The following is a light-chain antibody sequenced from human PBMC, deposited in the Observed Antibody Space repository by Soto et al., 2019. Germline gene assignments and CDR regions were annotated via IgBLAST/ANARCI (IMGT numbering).Light chain of an antibody. CDR3: CSYTSRTTYV. Sequence: QSALTQPASVSGSPGQSITISCTGTASDVGGYNYVSWYRQHPGKAPKLMIHAVSNRPSGISSRFSGSKSGNTASLTISGLQSEDEADYFCCSYTSRTTYVFGTGTKVTVL. CDR2: AVS. J-gene: IGLJ1*01. V-gene: IGLV2-14*01. CDR1: ASDVGGYNY.